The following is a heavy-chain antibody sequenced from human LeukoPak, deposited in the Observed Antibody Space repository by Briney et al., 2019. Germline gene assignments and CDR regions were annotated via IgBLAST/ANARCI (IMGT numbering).Heavy chain of an antibody. CDR1: GFTFSNYW. CDR3: ARRYSYNSVFDY. Sequence: GGSLRLSCAASGFTFSNYWMSWVRQAPGKGLEWVANIKQDGSQKYYVDSVEGRFTISRDNAKNSLYMQMNSLRAEDTAVYYCARRYSYNSVFDYWGQGTLVTVSS. J-gene: IGHJ4*02. D-gene: IGHD5-18*01. V-gene: IGHV3-7*01. CDR2: IKQDGSQK.